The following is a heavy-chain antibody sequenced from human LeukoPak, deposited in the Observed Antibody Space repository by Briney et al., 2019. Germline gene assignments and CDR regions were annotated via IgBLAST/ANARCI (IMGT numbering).Heavy chain of an antibody. Sequence: GASVKVSCKVSGYTLTELSMHWVRQAPGKGLEWMGGFDPEDGETIYAQKFQGRVTMTEDTSTDTAYMELSSLRSEDTAVYYCATMRGDYDILTGYSRYGMDVWGQGTTVTVSS. CDR1: GYTLTELS. J-gene: IGHJ6*02. D-gene: IGHD3-9*01. V-gene: IGHV1-24*01. CDR3: ATMRGDYDILTGYSRYGMDV. CDR2: FDPEDGET.